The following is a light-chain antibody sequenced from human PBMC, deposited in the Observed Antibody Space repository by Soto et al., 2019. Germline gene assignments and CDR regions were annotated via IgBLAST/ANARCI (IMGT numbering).Light chain of an antibody. Sequence: QSPATLSVTPGERATLSCRASQSVSSNLAWYQQKPGQAPRLLIYGASNRATGIPDRFSGSGSGTDFTLTISRLEPDDFAVYYCQPYGSSGPLAQGTMVAI. V-gene: IGKV3-20*01. CDR1: QSVSSN. CDR3: QPYGSSGP. J-gene: IGKJ1*01. CDR2: GAS.